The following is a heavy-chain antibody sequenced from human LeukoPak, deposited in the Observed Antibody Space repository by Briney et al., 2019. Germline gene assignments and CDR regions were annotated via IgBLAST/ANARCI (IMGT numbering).Heavy chain of an antibody. CDR3: ASSYYDFWSGYYTFARIDY. J-gene: IGHJ4*02. V-gene: IGHV3-23*01. CDR2: ISGSGGST. CDR1: GFTVSSYA. Sequence: GGSLRLSCAASGFTVSSYAMSWVRQAPGKGLEWVSAISGSGGSTYYADSVKGRFTISRDNSKNTLYLQMNSLRAEDTAVYYCASSYYDFWSGYYTFARIDYWGQGTLVTVSS. D-gene: IGHD3-3*01.